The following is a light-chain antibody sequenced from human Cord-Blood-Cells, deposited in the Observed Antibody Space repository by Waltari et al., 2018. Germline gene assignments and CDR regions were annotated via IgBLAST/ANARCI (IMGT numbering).Light chain of an antibody. J-gene: IGKJ2*01. Sequence: DIVMTQSPDSLAVSLGERATINCKSSQSVLYSPNNKNSLAWYQQKPGQPPKLLIYLASTRESGVPDRCSGSGSGTDFTLTISSLQAEDVAVYYCQQYYSTPQTFGQGTKLEIK. V-gene: IGKV4-1*01. CDR2: LAS. CDR1: QSVLYSPNNKNS. CDR3: QQYYSTPQT.